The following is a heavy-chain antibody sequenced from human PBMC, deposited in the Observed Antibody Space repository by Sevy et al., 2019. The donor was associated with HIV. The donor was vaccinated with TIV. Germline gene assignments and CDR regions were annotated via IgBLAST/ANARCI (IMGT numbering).Heavy chain of an antibody. J-gene: IGHJ4*02. CDR1: GFTVSRNY. Sequence: GGSLRLSCPASGFTVSRNYMSWVRQAPGKGLEWVSVIYSGGSTYYADSVKGQFTISRDNSKNTLYLQMNSLRAEDTAVYYCARERLVGATWGGFDYWGQGTLVTVSS. CDR2: IYSGGST. V-gene: IGHV3-53*01. D-gene: IGHD1-26*01. CDR3: ARERLVGATWGGFDY.